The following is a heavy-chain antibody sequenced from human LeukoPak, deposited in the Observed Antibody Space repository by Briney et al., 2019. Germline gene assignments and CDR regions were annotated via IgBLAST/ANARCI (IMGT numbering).Heavy chain of an antibody. V-gene: IGHV1-2*06. Sequence: ASVKVSCKASAYTFTGYYMHWVRQAPGQGLEWMGRINPNSGGTNYAQKFQGRATMTRDTSISTAYMELSRLRSDDTAVYYCARAPEMSGSYYDQYFQHWGQGTLVTVSS. J-gene: IGHJ1*01. CDR3: ARAPEMSGSYYDQYFQH. D-gene: IGHD1-26*01. CDR1: AYTFTGYY. CDR2: INPNSGGT.